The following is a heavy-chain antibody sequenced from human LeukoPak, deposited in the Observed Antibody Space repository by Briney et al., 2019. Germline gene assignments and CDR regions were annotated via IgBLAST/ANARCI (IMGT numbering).Heavy chain of an antibody. J-gene: IGHJ4*02. CDR1: GFTFDDYG. Sequence: GSLRLSCAASGFTFDDYGMSWVRQAPGKGLEWVSGINWNGGSTGYADSVKGRFTISRDNAKNSLYLQMNSLRAEDTALYYCARALPYYGSGSYRSIYFDYWGQGTLVTVSS. CDR2: INWNGGST. D-gene: IGHD3-10*01. V-gene: IGHV3-20*04. CDR3: ARALPYYGSGSYRSIYFDY.